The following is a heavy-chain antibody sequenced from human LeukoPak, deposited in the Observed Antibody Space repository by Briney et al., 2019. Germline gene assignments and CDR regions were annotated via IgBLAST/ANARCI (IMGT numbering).Heavy chain of an antibody. D-gene: IGHD6-19*01. CDR3: ARARSGWYVDAFDI. CDR1: GGSISSYY. V-gene: IGHV4-59*01. J-gene: IGHJ3*02. Sequence: SETLSLTCTVSGGSISSYYWSWIRQPPGKGLEWIGYIYYSGSTNYNPSLKSRVTISVDTSKNQFSLKLSSVTAADTAVYYCARARSGWYVDAFDIWGQGSMVTVSS. CDR2: IYYSGST.